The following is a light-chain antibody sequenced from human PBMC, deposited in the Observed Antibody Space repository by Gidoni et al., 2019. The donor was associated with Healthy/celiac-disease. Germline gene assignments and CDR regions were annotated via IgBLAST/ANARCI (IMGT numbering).Light chain of an antibody. CDR2: WAS. CDR3: QQYYSTPT. J-gene: IGKJ1*01. CDR1: QSVLYSSNNKTY. Sequence: DIVMTQSPDSLAVSLGERATSNCKSSQSVLYSSNNKTYLAWYQQKPGQPPKLLIYWASTRESGVPDRFSGSGSGTDFTLTISSLQAEDVAVYYCQQYYSTPTFGQGTKVEIK. V-gene: IGKV4-1*01.